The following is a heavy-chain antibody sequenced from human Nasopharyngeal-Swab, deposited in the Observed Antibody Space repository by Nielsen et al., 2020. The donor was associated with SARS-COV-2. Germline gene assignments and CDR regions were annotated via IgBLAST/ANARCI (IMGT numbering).Heavy chain of an antibody. D-gene: IGHD3-10*01. CDR2: IYYSGST. CDR1: GGSISSYY. V-gene: IGHV4-59*01. J-gene: IGHJ6*02. CDR3: ARWFPRYYYYGMDV. Sequence: SETLSLTCTASGGSISSYYWSWIRQPPGKGLEWIGYIYYSGSTNYNPSLKSRVTISVDTSKNQFSLKLSSVTAADTAVYYCARWFPRYYYYGMDVWGQGTTVTVSS.